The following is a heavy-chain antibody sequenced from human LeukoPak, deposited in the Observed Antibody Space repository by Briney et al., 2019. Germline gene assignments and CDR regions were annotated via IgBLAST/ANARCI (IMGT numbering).Heavy chain of an antibody. V-gene: IGHV3-9*01. D-gene: IGHD6-13*01. CDR3: AKEAAAGYFDH. J-gene: IGHJ4*02. CDR2: ISWNSGSI. CDR1: GFTFDDYA. Sequence: GRSLRLSCAASGFTFDDYAMHWVRQAPGKGLEWVSGISWNSGSIGYADSVKGRFTISRDNAKNSLYLQMNSLRAEDTALYYCAKEAAAGYFDHWGQGTLVTVSS.